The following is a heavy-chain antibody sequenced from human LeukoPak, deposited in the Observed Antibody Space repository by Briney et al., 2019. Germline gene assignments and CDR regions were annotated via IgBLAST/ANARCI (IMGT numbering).Heavy chain of an antibody. V-gene: IGHV3-48*04. CDR2: ISSSSSAI. J-gene: IGHJ4*02. CDR1: GFTFSSYS. D-gene: IGHD6-19*01. CDR3: ARDRRGVAGTDFDY. Sequence: PGGSLRLSCAASGFTFSSYSMNWVRQAPGKGLEWVSYISSSSSAIYYADSVKGRFTISRDNAKNSLYLQMNSLRAEDTAVYYCARDRRGVAGTDFDYWGQGTLVTVSS.